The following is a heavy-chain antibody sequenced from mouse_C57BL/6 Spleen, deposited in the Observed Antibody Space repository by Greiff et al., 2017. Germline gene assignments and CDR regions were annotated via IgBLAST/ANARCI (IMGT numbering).Heavy chain of an antibody. V-gene: IGHV1-54*01. J-gene: IGHJ3*01. D-gene: IGHD3-2*02. CDR2: INPGSGGT. Sequence: VQLQQSGAELVRPGTSVKVSCKASGYAFTNYLIEWVKQRPGQGLEWIGVINPGSGGTNYNEKFKGKATLTADKSSSTAYMQLSSLTSEDSAVYFCAREGAQATSFAYWGQGTLVTVSA. CDR3: AREGAQATSFAY. CDR1: GYAFTNYL.